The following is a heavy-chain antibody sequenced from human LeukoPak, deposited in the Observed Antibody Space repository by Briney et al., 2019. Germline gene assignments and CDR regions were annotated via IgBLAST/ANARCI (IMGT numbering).Heavy chain of an antibody. CDR3: ARVPFRRTGGQVYGSGSYYNRNPTNNWFDP. Sequence: ASVKLSCKSSGYTFTVYYMHWVRHAPGQGLELMGGINLNSDGTNYAEKFQVRVTMTRDTHNSTAYMELSRLISDDTAVYYCARVPFRRTGGQVYGSGSYYNRNPTNNWFDPWGQGTLVTVSS. CDR1: GYTFTVYY. J-gene: IGHJ5*02. CDR2: INLNSDGT. D-gene: IGHD3-10*01. V-gene: IGHV1-2*02.